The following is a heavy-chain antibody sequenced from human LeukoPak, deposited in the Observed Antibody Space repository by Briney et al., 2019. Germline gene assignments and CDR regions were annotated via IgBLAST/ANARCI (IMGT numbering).Heavy chain of an antibody. D-gene: IGHD2-2*01. V-gene: IGHV1-18*04. CDR2: ISAYNGNT. CDR1: GYTFTSYG. Sequence: GASVKVSCKASGYTFTSYGISWLRQAPGQQLDWMGWISAYNGNTNYAQKLQGRVTMTTDTSTSTAYMELRSLRSDDTAVYYCARDGRTNIVVVPAAMFDYWGQGTLVTVSS. J-gene: IGHJ4*02. CDR3: ARDGRTNIVVVPAAMFDY.